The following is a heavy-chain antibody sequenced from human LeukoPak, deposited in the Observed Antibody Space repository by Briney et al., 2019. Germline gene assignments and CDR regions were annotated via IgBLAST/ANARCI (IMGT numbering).Heavy chain of an antibody. V-gene: IGHV3-23*01. Sequence: PGGSLRLSCYTSGFTFNNYPMSWVRQAPGKGLEWVSAISNDGGDTKYADSVKGRFTLSRDNSRNTLYLQMKSLRVDDTAVYYCAKGSHDPDLWGRGTLVTVSS. CDR2: ISNDGGDT. CDR3: AKGSHDPDL. CDR1: GFTFNNYP. J-gene: IGHJ2*01.